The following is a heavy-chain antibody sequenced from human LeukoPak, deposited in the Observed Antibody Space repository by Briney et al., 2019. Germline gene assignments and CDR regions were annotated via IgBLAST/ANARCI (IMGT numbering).Heavy chain of an antibody. D-gene: IGHD6-13*01. CDR3: AKDHSLAAGGTGECVDY. J-gene: IGHJ4*02. V-gene: IGHV3-30*04. CDR1: GFPFTSYS. Sequence: PGGSLRLSCAASGFPFTSYSMHWVRQAPGKGLEWVGVVLYDGSMQYYADSVKGRFTISRDKSKNTVYLQMNSLRTEDTAVYYCAKDHSLAAGGTGECVDYWGQGTLVTVSP. CDR2: VLYDGSMQ.